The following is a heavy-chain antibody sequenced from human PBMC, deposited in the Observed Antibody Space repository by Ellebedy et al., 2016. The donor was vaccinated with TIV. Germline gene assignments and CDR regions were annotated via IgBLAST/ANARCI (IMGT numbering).Heavy chain of an antibody. V-gene: IGHV3-74*01. CDR1: GFTFSSYW. CDR2: INSDGRST. Sequence: GESLKISCAASGFTFSSYWMHWVRQAPGKGLVWVSRINSDGRSTSHADSVKGRFTISRDNAKNTLQLQMNSLSAEDRAVYYCARDRRGSGEYFQHWGQGTLVTVSS. J-gene: IGHJ1*01. D-gene: IGHD3-16*01. CDR3: ARDRRGSGEYFQH.